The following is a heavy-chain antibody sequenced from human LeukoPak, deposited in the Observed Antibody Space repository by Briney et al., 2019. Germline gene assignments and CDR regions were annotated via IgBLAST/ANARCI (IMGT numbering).Heavy chain of an antibody. J-gene: IGHJ4*02. V-gene: IGHV3-48*01. CDR3: AREFDFWSGYYYYFDY. D-gene: IGHD3-3*01. CDR1: GFTFSSYS. Sequence: PGGSLRLSCAASGFTFSSYSMNWVRQAPGKGLEWVSYISSSSSTIYYADSVKGRFTISRDNSKNSLYLQMNSLRAEDTAVYYCAREFDFWSGYYYYFDYWGQGTLVTVSS. CDR2: ISSSSSTI.